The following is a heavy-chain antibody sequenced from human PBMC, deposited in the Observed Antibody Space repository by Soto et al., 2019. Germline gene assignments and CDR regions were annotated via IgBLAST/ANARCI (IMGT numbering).Heavy chain of an antibody. V-gene: IGHV1-8*01. D-gene: IGHD6-19*01. CDR1: GYTFTSYD. CDR3: ARGEWLGLYYYHYMDV. J-gene: IGHJ6*03. Sequence: GASVKVSCKASGYTFTSYDINWVRQATRQGLEWMGWMNPNSGNTGYAQKFQGRVTMTRNTSISTAYMELSSLRSEDTAVYYCARGEWLGLYYYHYMDVWGKGTTVTVSS. CDR2: MNPNSGNT.